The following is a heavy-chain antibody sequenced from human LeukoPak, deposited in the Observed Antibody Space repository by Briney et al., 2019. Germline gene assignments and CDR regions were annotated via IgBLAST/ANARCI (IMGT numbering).Heavy chain of an antibody. CDR3: ARKTDSGGQGDY. D-gene: IGHD3-22*01. V-gene: IGHV3-66*01. CDR2: IYSGGNT. Sequence: GGSLRLSCAASGFTFSSYAMSWVRQAPGKGLECVSVIYSGGNTYYADSVKGRFTISRDNSKNTLYLQMNSLRAEDTAVYYCARKTDSGGQGDYWGPGALVTVSS. CDR1: GFTFSSYA. J-gene: IGHJ4*02.